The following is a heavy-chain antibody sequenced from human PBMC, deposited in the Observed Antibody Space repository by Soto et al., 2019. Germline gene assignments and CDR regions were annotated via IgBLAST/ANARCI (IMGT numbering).Heavy chain of an antibody. CDR1: GFTFKNYA. CDR3: AKDGDFGEDGPAEYFEH. J-gene: IGHJ1*01. CDR2: TTGSGANK. V-gene: IGHV3-23*01. D-gene: IGHD4-17*01. Sequence: EVNLLESGGGVVQPGESLRISCVGSGFTFKNYAMTWVRQAPGKGLEWVSGTTGSGANKHYADSVRGRFTISRDNSKKALYPEMKSLRVEDTAVYYWAKDGDFGEDGPAEYFEHWGQGTLVTVSS.